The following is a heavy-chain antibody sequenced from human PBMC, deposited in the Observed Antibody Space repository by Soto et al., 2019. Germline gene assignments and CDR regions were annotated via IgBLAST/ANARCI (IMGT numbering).Heavy chain of an antibody. D-gene: IGHD6-19*01. CDR2: IWYDGSNK. J-gene: IGHJ3*02. CDR3: ARGDSSGWYGAFDI. V-gene: IGHV3-33*01. CDR1: GFTFSSYG. Sequence: PGGSLRLSCAASGFTFSSYGMHWVRQAPGKGLEWVAVIWYDGSNKYYADSVKGRFTISRDNSKNTLYLQMNSLRAEDTAVYYCARGDSSGWYGAFDIWGQGTMVTVSS.